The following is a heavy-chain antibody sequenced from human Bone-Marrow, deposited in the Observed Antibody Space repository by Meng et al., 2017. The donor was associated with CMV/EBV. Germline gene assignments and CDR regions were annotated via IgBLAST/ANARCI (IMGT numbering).Heavy chain of an antibody. CDR1: GFTFSSYS. J-gene: IGHJ4*02. V-gene: IGHV3-21*01. CDR3: ARGSLSSDYGDPSAADY. Sequence: GESLKISCAASGFTFSSYSMNWVRQAPGKGLEWVSSISSSSSYIYYADSVKGRFTISRDNAKNSLYLQMNSLRAEDTAVYYCARGSLSSDYGDPSAADYWGQGNLVTVSS. CDR2: ISSSSSYI. D-gene: IGHD4-17*01.